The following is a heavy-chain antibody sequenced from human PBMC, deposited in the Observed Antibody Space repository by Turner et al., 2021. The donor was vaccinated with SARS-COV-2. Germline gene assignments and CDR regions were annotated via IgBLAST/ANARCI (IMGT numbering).Heavy chain of an antibody. CDR2: IDGDGTTT. CDR1: GFTFGRSE. Sequence: DVQLVESGGGFVQPGGSLRLSCAASGFTFGRSEMSWVRQAPGKGLERLAYIDGDGTTTFYAHSVKGRFTISRDNRKNSLFLQMSTLRADDTAIYYCATFSVVVPDYWGQGTLVTVSS. J-gene: IGHJ4*02. CDR3: ATFSVVVPDY. V-gene: IGHV3-48*03. D-gene: IGHD2-2*01.